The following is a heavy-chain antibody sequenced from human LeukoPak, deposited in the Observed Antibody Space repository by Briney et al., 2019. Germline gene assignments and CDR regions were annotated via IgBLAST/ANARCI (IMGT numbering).Heavy chain of an antibody. CDR1: GFTFSSYA. CDR3: ARINIAAAGAIFDY. Sequence: GGSLRLSCAASGFTFSSYAMSWVRQAPGKGLEWVSAISGSGGSTYYADSVKGRFTISRDNAKNTLYLQMNSLRAEDTAMYYCARINIAAAGAIFDYWGQGTLVTVSS. J-gene: IGHJ4*02. CDR2: ISGSGGST. D-gene: IGHD6-13*01. V-gene: IGHV3-23*01.